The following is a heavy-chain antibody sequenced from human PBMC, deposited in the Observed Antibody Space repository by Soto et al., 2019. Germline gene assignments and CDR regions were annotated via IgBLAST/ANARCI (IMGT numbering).Heavy chain of an antibody. Sequence: XETLYITCAVYGGSVSGYYWSWIRQPPGKGPEWIGEINHSGSTNYNPSLKSRVTISVDTSKNQFSLKLSSVTAADTAVYYCARLRLGVGSSWFYYYYGMDVCGQGTTVTVSS. CDR1: GGSVSGYY. V-gene: IGHV4-34*01. CDR3: ARLRLGVGSSWFYYYYGMDV. J-gene: IGHJ6*02. CDR2: INHSGST. D-gene: IGHD6-13*01.